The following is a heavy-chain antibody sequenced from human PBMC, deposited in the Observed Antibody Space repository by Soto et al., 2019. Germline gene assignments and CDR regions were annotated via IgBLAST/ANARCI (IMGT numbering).Heavy chain of an antibody. CDR2: IIPVFGTT. V-gene: IGHV1-69*13. J-gene: IGHJ4*02. D-gene: IGHD5-12*01. Sequence: GASVKVSCKAPGGTCKNNGSSWGRQAPGQGLEWMGRIIPVFGTTNYAQKFQGRLTITADDFTSTVYMELRRLRYEDTAVYYCARENGVAVATILYYFDYWGPGTLVTVSS. CDR3: ARENGVAVATILYYFDY. CDR1: GGTCKNNG.